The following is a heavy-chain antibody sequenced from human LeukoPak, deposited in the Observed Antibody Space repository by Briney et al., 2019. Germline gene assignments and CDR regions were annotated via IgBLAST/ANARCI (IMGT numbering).Heavy chain of an antibody. Sequence: SETLSLTCTVSGGSISSGGYYWSWIRQHPGKGLEWIGYIYYSGSTYYNPSLKSRVTISVDTSKNQFSLKLSSVTAADTAVYYCARRAIDVDTDPGYYYYGMDVWGQGTTVTVSS. CDR2: IYYSGST. D-gene: IGHD5-18*01. V-gene: IGHV4-31*03. CDR1: GGSISSGGYY. J-gene: IGHJ6*02. CDR3: ARRAIDVDTDPGYYYYGMDV.